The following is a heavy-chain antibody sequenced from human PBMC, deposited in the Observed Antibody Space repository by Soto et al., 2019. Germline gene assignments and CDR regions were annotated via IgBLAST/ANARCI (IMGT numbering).Heavy chain of an antibody. D-gene: IGHD1-7*01. CDR3: AREANWNYELGNYFDY. V-gene: IGHV4-30-4*01. J-gene: IGHJ4*02. Sequence: SETLSLTCTVSGGSISSGYYYWTWIRQPPGKGLEWIGYIFYSGSTYYNPSLQSRVTISVDTSKNQFSLKLNSVTAADTAVYYCAREANWNYELGNYFDYWGQGSLVTVSS. CDR2: IFYSGST. CDR1: GGSISSGYYY.